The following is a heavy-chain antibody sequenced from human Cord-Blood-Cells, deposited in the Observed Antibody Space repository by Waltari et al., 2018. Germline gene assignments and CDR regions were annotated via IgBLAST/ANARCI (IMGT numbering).Heavy chain of an antibody. CDR3: ASSRRTGYSSGWYDY. Sequence: QVQLVQSGAEVKKPGSSVKVSCKASGGTFSSYAISWVRQAPGQGLEWRGGIIPSLGTANYAQKFQGRVTITADESTSTAYMELSSLRSEDTAVYYCASSRRTGYSSGWYDYWGQGTLVTVSS. CDR1: GGTFSSYA. J-gene: IGHJ4*02. V-gene: IGHV1-69*01. CDR2: IIPSLGTA. D-gene: IGHD6-19*01.